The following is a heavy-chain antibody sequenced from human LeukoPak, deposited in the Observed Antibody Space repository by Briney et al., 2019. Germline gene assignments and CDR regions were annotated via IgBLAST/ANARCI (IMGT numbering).Heavy chain of an antibody. V-gene: IGHV4-4*07. CDR1: GGSISSYY. CDR3: ARGAVGAPP. D-gene: IGHD1-26*01. Sequence: PSETLSLTCTVSGGSISSYYWSWIRQPAGKGLEWIGRIFNSGSTNYKSSLESRVTISVDTSKNQFSLKLSSVTAADTAVYYCARGAVGAPPWGQGTLVTVSS. J-gene: IGHJ4*02. CDR2: IFNSGST.